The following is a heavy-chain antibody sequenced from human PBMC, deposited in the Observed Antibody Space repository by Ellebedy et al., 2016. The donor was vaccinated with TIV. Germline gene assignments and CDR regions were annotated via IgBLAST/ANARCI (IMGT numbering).Heavy chain of an antibody. Sequence: GESLKISCQGSAYSFIHYWIVWVRQMPGRGVEWMGIIDLSDSDTRYSPSFQGQVTISADRSVTTAYLHFNSLKPSDTAVYYCAKLGHRATPDDSWGQGTLVTVSS. CDR2: IDLSDSDT. CDR1: AYSFIHYW. V-gene: IGHV5-51*01. J-gene: IGHJ4*02. CDR3: AKLGHRATPDDS. D-gene: IGHD1-14*01.